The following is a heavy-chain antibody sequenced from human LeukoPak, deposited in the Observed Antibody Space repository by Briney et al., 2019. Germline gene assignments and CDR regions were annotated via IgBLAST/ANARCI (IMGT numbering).Heavy chain of an antibody. D-gene: IGHD3-22*01. J-gene: IGHJ5*02. V-gene: IGHV3-30*09. CDR3: AKDYPRGMIVT. CDR2: ISFDGSNE. Sequence: GGSLRLSCAASGFIFSHYPMHWVRQAPGKGLEWVAVISFDGSNEYYSDSVKGRFAISRDNSKNTLYLQMNSLRAEDTAVYYCAKDYPRGMIVTWGQGTLVTVSS. CDR1: GFIFSHYP.